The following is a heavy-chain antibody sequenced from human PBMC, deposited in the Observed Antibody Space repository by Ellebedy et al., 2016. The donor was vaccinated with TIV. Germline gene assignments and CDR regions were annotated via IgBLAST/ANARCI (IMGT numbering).Heavy chain of an antibody. Sequence: ASVKVSCKASGDIFTGHYIHWVRQAPGQGLEWMGWVNPNSSGSGYARQFQGRVTLAWDTSVTTAYMEMRSLTSDDTAVYYCARERATDNDDAFDIWGQGTVVTVSS. CDR3: ARERATDNDDAFDI. J-gene: IGHJ3*02. D-gene: IGHD2-21*02. CDR1: GDIFTGHY. V-gene: IGHV1-2*02. CDR2: VNPNSSGS.